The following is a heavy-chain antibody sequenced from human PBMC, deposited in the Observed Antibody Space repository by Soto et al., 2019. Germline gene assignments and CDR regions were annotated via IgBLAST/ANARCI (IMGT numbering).Heavy chain of an antibody. CDR3: ARDRCYDGTCYSASDS. CDR1: GFRFSTYN. D-gene: IGHD2-15*01. CDR2: ISTTSFTI. V-gene: IGHV3-48*02. J-gene: IGHJ5*01. Sequence: EVRLMESGGGLVQPGGSTRLSCAASGFRFSTYNMDWVRQAPGKGPEWIAHISTTSFTIYYADSVKGRFTISRDNDRNSLYLEMNSLRDEDTAVYYCARDRCYDGTCYSASDSWGQGTLVTVSS.